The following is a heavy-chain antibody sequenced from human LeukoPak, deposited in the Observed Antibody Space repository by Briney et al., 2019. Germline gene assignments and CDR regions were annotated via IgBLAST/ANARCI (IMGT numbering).Heavy chain of an antibody. D-gene: IGHD6-25*01. CDR3: ARASTLEQRSFDY. J-gene: IGHJ4*02. CDR1: GASISGSGYY. V-gene: IGHV4-39*07. CDR2: IYYSGST. Sequence: PSETLSLTCAVSGASISGSGYYWGWIRQPPGKGLEWIGNIYYSGSTYYNASLQSRVTISVDTSKNQFSLKLSSVTAADTAVYYCARASTLEQRSFDYWGQGTLVTVSS.